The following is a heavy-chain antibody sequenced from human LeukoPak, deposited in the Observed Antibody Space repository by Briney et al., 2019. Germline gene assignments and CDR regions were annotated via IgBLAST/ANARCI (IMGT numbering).Heavy chain of an antibody. CDR2: VYYSGTT. V-gene: IGHV4-39*01. CDR1: GGSISSSNYY. CDR3: ARLPGTNWMGEYYFGY. Sequence: PSETLSLTCIVSGGSISSSNYYWGWVRQPPGKGLEWIGSVYYSGTTFYNPSLKSRVTISRDTSKNQFSLRLSSVTAADTAVYYCARLPGTNWMGEYYFGYWGQGTLVTVSS. D-gene: IGHD3-16*01. J-gene: IGHJ4*02.